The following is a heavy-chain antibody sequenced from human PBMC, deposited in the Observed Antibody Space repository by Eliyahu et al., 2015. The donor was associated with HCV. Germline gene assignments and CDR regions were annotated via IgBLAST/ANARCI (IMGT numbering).Heavy chain of an antibody. Sequence: AASGFIVSSYSMTWVRQAPGKRLEWVSVIYSGGSTHYADSVKGRFTISRDNFRNTVYLQMNRLRAEDTAVYYCARDNPRGHTYGVLDFWGQGTLVIVSS. J-gene: IGHJ4*02. CDR2: IYSGGST. CDR1: GFIVSSYS. V-gene: IGHV3-66*02. D-gene: IGHD2-8*01. CDR3: ARDNPRGHTYGVLDF.